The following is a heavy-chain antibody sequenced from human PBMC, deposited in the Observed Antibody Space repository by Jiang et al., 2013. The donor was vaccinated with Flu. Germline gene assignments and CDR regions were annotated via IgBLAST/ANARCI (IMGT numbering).Heavy chain of an antibody. D-gene: IGHD3-22*01. CDR3: ARGEDYIDSSGGFDY. J-gene: IGHJ4*01. Sequence: GSGLVKPSETLSLTCTVSGGSISSSSYYWGWIRQAPGKGLEWIGNIYFSGRTSHNPSLRSRVSISVDTSKNQLSLKLSSVTAADTAVYYCARGEDYIDSSGGFDYWG. CDR2: IYFSGRT. V-gene: IGHV4-39*07. CDR1: GGSISSSSYY.